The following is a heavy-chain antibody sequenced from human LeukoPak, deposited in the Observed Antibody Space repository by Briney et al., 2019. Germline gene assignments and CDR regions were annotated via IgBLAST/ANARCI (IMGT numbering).Heavy chain of an antibody. Sequence: PSETLSLTCAVYGGSFSGYYWRWLRHPPGKGLEWLGEINHSGSTNYNPSLKSRVTISVDTSKNQFSLKLSSVTAADTAVYYCARGFRGYCSGGSCYRKVLFDYWGQGTLVTVSS. V-gene: IGHV4-34*01. CDR1: GGSFSGYY. CDR3: ARGFRGYCSGGSCYRKVLFDY. J-gene: IGHJ4*02. D-gene: IGHD2-15*01. CDR2: INHSGST.